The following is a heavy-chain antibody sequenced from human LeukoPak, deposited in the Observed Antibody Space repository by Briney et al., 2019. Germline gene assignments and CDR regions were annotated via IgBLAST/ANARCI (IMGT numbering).Heavy chain of an antibody. V-gene: IGHV3-23*01. J-gene: IGHJ4*02. CDR3: AKVHGITMIVVVITGFDY. CDR1: GFTFSSYA. D-gene: IGHD3-22*01. CDR2: ISGSGGST. Sequence: PGGSLRLSCAASGFTFSSYAMSWVRQAPGKGLEWVSAISGSGGSTYYADSVKGRFTISRDNSKNTLYLQKNSLRAEDTAVYYCAKVHGITMIVVVITGFDYWGQGTLVTVSS.